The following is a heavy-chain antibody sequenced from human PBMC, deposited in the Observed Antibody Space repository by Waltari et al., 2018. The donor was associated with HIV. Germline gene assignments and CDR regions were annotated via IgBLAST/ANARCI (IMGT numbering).Heavy chain of an antibody. J-gene: IGHJ4*02. Sequence: QVQLVESGGGVVQPGRSLRLSCAASGFPFSPYAMHWVRQAPGTGLEGVEVVSYEGSNKYYGDSVKGRFTTSRDNSKNTLYLQMNSLRAEDTAVYYCARGGAGIAVAATYYWGQGILVTVSS. CDR3: ARGGAGIAVAATYY. CDR1: GFPFSPYA. CDR2: VSYEGSNK. V-gene: IGHV3-30-3*01. D-gene: IGHD6-19*01.